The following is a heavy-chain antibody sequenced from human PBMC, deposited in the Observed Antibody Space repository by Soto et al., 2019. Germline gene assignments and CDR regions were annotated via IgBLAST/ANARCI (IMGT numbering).Heavy chain of an antibody. CDR2: IYYSGST. CDR3: ARVEGSLVTFDY. V-gene: IGHV4-59*01. J-gene: IGHJ4*02. CDR1: GGSISSYY. Sequence: QVQLQESGPGLVKPSETLSLTCTVSGGSISSYYWSWIRQPPGKGLEWIGYIYYSGSTNYNPSLKARVTISVDTSKNQFSLKLSSVTAADTAVYYCARVEGSLVTFDYWGQGTLVTVSS. D-gene: IGHD1-26*01.